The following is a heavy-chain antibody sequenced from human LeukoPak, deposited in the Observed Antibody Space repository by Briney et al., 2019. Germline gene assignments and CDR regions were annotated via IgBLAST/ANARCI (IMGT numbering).Heavy chain of an antibody. J-gene: IGHJ4*02. CDR3: ARGSEYYFDY. CDR1: GYTFIGYY. V-gene: IGHV1-2*02. CDR2: INPKIGET. Sequence: SVKVSCKASGYTFIGYYIHWVRQAPGQGLEWMGWINPKIGETKNAQKFQGRVTMTRDTSISTAYMEVSRLRSDDTAVYFCARGSEYYFDYWGQGTLITVSS.